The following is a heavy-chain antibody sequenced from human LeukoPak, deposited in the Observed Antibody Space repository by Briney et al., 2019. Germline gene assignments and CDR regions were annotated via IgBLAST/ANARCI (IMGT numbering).Heavy chain of an antibody. Sequence: PSETLSLTCTVSGGSISDYYWSWIRQPPGKGLEWIGYISYSGSTNYNPSLKSRVTISLDTSKNQFSLKLSSVTAADTAVYYCARYLSYSHSPLGYWGQGALVTVSS. CDR3: ARYLSYSHSPLGY. CDR2: ISYSGST. J-gene: IGHJ4*02. V-gene: IGHV4-59*01. CDR1: GGSISDYY. D-gene: IGHD4-11*01.